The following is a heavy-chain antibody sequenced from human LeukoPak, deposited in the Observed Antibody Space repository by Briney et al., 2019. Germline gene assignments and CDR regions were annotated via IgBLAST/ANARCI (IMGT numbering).Heavy chain of an antibody. CDR3: ARDVGVYCSSTSCYTVY. V-gene: IGHV3-21*01. J-gene: IGHJ4*02. CDR1: GFTFSSYS. Sequence: GGSLRLSCAASGFTFSSYSMNWVRQAPGKGLEWVSSISSSSYIYYADSVKGRFTIPRDNAKNSLYLQMNSLRAEDTAVYYCARDVGVYCSSTSCYTVYWGQGTLVTVSS. D-gene: IGHD2-2*02. CDR2: ISSSSYI.